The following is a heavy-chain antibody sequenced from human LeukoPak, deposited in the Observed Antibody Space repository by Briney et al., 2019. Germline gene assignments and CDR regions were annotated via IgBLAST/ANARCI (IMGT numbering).Heavy chain of an antibody. Sequence: EWIGYIYHSGSTYYNPSLKSRVTISVDRSKNQFSLKLSSVTAADTAVYYCARGPYSGWFDPWGQGTLVTVSS. D-gene: IGHD3-16*01. J-gene: IGHJ5*02. V-gene: IGHV4-30-2*01. CDR2: IYHSGST. CDR3: ARGPYSGWFDP.